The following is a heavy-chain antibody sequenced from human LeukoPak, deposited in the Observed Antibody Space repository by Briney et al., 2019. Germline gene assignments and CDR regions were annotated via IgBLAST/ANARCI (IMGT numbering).Heavy chain of an antibody. V-gene: IGHV1-2*02. D-gene: IGHD3-3*01. CDR1: GYTFTGYY. CDR3: ARSYDFWSGYLYYYYYGMDV. CDR2: INPNSGGT. Sequence: VASVKVSCTASGYTFTGYYMHWVRQAPGQGLEWMGWINPNSGGTNYAQKFQGRVTMTRDTSISTAYMELSRLGSDDTAVYYCARSYDFWSGYLYYYYYGMDVWGQGTTVTVSS. J-gene: IGHJ6*02.